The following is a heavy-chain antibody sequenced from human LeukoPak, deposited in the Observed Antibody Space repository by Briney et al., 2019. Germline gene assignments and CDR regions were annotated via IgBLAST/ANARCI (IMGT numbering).Heavy chain of an antibody. J-gene: IGHJ4*02. CDR1: GFTFDDYG. D-gene: IGHD3-22*01. CDR2: INWNGGST. Sequence: GGSLRLSCAASGFTFDDYGMSWVRQAPGKGLEWVSGINWNGGSTVYADSVKGRFTISRDNAKNSLYLQMNSLRAEDTALYYCARDRIDSSGYYYFFDYWGQGTLVTVSS. V-gene: IGHV3-20*04. CDR3: ARDRIDSSGYYYFFDY.